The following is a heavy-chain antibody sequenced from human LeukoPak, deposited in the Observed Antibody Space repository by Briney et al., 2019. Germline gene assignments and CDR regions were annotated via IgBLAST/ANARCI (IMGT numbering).Heavy chain of an antibody. V-gene: IGHV3-21*01. Sequence: GGSLRLSCAASGFTFSSYSMNWVRQAPGKGLEWVSSISSSSSYIYYADSVKGRFTISRDNAKTSLYLQMNSLRAEDTAVYYCARGAYSSSWPEYFQHWGQGTLVTVSS. J-gene: IGHJ1*01. CDR3: ARGAYSSSWPEYFQH. D-gene: IGHD6-13*01. CDR1: GFTFSSYS. CDR2: ISSSSSYI.